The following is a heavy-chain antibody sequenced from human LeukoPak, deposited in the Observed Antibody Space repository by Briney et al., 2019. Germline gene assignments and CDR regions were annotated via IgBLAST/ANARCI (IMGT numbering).Heavy chain of an antibody. D-gene: IGHD2-2*01. Sequence: SETLSLTCAAYGGSFSGYYWSWIRQPPGKGLEWIGEINHSGSTNYNPSLKSRVTISVDTSKNQFSLKLSSVTAADTAVYYCARGLADCSSTSCLNWFDPWGQGTLVTVSS. J-gene: IGHJ5*02. CDR2: INHSGST. V-gene: IGHV4-34*01. CDR1: GGSFSGYY. CDR3: ARGLADCSSTSCLNWFDP.